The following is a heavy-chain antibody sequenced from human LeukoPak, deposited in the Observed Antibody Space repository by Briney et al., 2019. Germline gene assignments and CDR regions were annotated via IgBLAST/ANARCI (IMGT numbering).Heavy chain of an antibody. Sequence: TSETLSLTCAVSGGSISSSNWWSWVRQAPGKGLEWVSCISSTSNYIFYADSVRGRFTISRDNAKNSLYLQMDSLRAEDTAVYYCARGGIITSYAFEIWGQGAMVTVSS. V-gene: IGHV3-21*01. J-gene: IGHJ3*02. CDR1: GGSISSSN. CDR3: ARGGIITSYAFEI. CDR2: ISSTSNYI. D-gene: IGHD1-26*01.